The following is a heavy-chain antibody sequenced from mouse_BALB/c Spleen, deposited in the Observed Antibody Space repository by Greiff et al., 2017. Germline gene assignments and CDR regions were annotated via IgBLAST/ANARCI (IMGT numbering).Heavy chain of an antibody. CDR2: INPGSGGT. V-gene: IGHV1-54*03. CDR3: AREGDFDY. CDR1: GYAFTNYL. J-gene: IGHJ2*01. Sequence: VQLHQSGAELVRPGTSVKVSCKASGYAFTNYLIEWVKQRPGQGLEWIGVINPGSGGTNYNEKFKGKATLTADKSSSTAYMQLSSLTSDDSEVYFCAREGDFDYWGQGTTLTVSS.